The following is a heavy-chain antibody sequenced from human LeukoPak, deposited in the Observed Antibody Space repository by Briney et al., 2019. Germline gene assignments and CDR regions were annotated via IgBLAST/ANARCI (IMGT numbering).Heavy chain of an antibody. J-gene: IGHJ4*02. D-gene: IGHD3-22*01. Sequence: ASVKVSCKASGYTFTGYYMHWVRQAPGQGLEWMGRINPNSGGTNYAQKFQGRVTMTRDTSISTAYMELGRLRSDDTAVYYCARTYYYDSSGYYADYWGQGTLVTVSS. CDR1: GYTFTGYY. CDR2: INPNSGGT. CDR3: ARTYYYDSSGYYADY. V-gene: IGHV1-2*06.